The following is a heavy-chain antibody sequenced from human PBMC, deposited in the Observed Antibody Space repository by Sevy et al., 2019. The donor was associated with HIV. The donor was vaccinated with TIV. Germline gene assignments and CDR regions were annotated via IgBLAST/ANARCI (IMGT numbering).Heavy chain of an antibody. V-gene: IGHV3-23*01. CDR3: AKTQRISALGKFDY. CDR2: ISGSGDIT. CDR1: GFTFSRFA. D-gene: IGHD6-13*01. J-gene: IGHJ4*02. Sequence: GGSLRLSCAASGFTFSRFAMSWVRQAPGKGLEWVSIISGSGDITYYEQSVKGRFTISRDNSKNTLSLQMNSLRAEDTGIYFCAKTQRISALGKFDYWGQGTLVTVSS.